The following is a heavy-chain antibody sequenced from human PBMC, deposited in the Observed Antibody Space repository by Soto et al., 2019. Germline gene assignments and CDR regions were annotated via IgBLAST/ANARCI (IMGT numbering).Heavy chain of an antibody. D-gene: IGHD2-15*01. CDR1: GGTFSSYA. CDR3: AGYCSGGSCYSEAYCGGDCYAFDY. Sequence: QVQLVQSGAEVKKPGSSVKVSCKASGGTFSSYAISWVRQASGQGLEWMGGIIPIFGTANYAQKFQGRVTITADESTSTAYMELSSLRSEDTAVYYCAGYCSGGSCYSEAYCGGDCYAFDYWGQGTLVTVSS. V-gene: IGHV1-69*01. CDR2: IIPIFGTA. J-gene: IGHJ4*02.